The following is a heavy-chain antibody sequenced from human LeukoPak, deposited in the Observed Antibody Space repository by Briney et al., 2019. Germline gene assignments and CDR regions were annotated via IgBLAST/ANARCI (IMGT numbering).Heavy chain of an antibody. CDR3: ARVRGYSGYRIDAFDI. Sequence: NSSETLSLTCAVYGGSFSGYYWSWIRQPPGKGLEWIGEINHSGSTNYNPSLKSRVTISVDTSKNQFSLKLSSVTAADTAVYYCARVRGYSGYRIDAFDIWGQGTMVTVSS. J-gene: IGHJ3*02. D-gene: IGHD5-12*01. CDR2: INHSGST. CDR1: GGSFSGYY. V-gene: IGHV4-34*01.